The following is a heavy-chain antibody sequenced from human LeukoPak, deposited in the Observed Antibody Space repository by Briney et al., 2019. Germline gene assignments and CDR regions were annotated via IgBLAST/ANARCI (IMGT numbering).Heavy chain of an antibody. CDR3: ARDLRTAAGSYGMDV. Sequence: GRSLRLSCAASGFTFSSYGMHWVRQAPGKGLEWVAVISYDGSNKYYADSVKGRFTISRDNSKNTLYLQMNSLRVEDTAVYYCARDLRTAAGSYGMDVWGQGTTVTVS. D-gene: IGHD6-13*01. V-gene: IGHV3-30*03. CDR2: ISYDGSNK. CDR1: GFTFSSYG. J-gene: IGHJ6*02.